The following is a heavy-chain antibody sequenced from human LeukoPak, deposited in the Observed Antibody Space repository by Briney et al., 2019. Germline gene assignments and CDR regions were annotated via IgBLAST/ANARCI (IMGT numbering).Heavy chain of an antibody. CDR1: GFTFSSYA. D-gene: IGHD4-17*01. V-gene: IGHV3-30-3*01. Sequence: GGSLRLSCAASGFTFSSYAMHWVRQAPGKGLEWVAVISYDGSSKYYADSVKGRFTISRDNSKNTLYLQMNSLRAEDTAVYYCASLNGDRGYFDYWGQGTLVTVSS. CDR2: ISYDGSSK. CDR3: ASLNGDRGYFDY. J-gene: IGHJ4*02.